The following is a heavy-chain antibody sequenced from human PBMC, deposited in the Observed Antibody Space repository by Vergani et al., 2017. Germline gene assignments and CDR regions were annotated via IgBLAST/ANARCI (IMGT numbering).Heavy chain of an antibody. D-gene: IGHD3-22*01. CDR2: IYYSGST. CDR1: GGSISSYY. V-gene: IGHV4-39*07. J-gene: IGHJ5*02. CDR3: ARVPTYYYDSSPENWFDP. Sequence: QVQLQESGPGLVKPSETLSLTCTVSGGSISSYYWGWIRQPPGKGLEWIGSIYYSGSTYYNPSLKSRVTISVDTSKNQFSLKLSSVTAADTAVYYCARVPTYYYDSSPENWFDPWGQGTLVTVSS.